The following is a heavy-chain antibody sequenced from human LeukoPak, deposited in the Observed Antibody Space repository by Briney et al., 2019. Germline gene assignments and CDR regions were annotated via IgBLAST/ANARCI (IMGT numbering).Heavy chain of an antibody. CDR3: ARQRISGWYFDY. D-gene: IGHD6-19*01. CDR1: GCTFTGYY. Sequence: ASVKVSCKASGCTFTGYYMHWVRQAPGQGLEWMGRINPNSGGTNYAQKFQGRVTMTRDTSISTAYMELSRLRSDDTAVYYCARQRISGWYFDYWGQGTLVTVSS. V-gene: IGHV1-2*06. CDR2: INPNSGGT. J-gene: IGHJ4*02.